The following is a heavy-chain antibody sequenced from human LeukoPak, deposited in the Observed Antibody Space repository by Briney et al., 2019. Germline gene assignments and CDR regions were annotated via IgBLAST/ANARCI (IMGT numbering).Heavy chain of an antibody. V-gene: IGHV4-59*02. J-gene: IGHJ4*02. Sequence: SETLSLTCTVSGGSVRSHYWSGWLRPPGGEVQWRGYIYYTGTTTYNTPPQSRLTTSSDTSKANFSLQLRSVTAAATTDYYCATAVTGTSGFSDYWGQRSLVTVSS. CDR2: IYYTGTT. D-gene: IGHD6-19*01. CDR1: GGSVRSHY. CDR3: ATAVTGTSGFSDY.